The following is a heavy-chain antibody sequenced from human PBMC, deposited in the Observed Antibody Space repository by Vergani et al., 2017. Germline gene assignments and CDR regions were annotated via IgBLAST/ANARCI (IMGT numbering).Heavy chain of an antibody. CDR2: INPSGGST. J-gene: IGHJ5*02. Sequence: QVQLVQSGAEVKKPGASVKVSCKASGYTFTSYYMHWVRQAPGQGLEWMGIINPSGGSTSYAQKFQGRVTMTRDTATSTVYMELSSLRSEDTAVYYCARAFPWAEFDPWGQGTLVTVSS. D-gene: IGHD1-26*01. CDR1: GYTFTSYY. V-gene: IGHV1-46*01. CDR3: ARAFPWAEFDP.